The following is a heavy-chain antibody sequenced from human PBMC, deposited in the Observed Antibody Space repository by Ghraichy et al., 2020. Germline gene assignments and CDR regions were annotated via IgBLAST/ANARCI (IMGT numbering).Heavy chain of an antibody. D-gene: IGHD4-17*01. CDR2: INHSGST. J-gene: IGHJ6*02. CDR3: ARNGDGDYLGYYYYYGMDV. V-gene: IGHV4-34*01. Sequence: SQTLSLTCAVYGGSFSGYYWSWIRQPPGKGLEWIGEINHSGSTNYNPSLKSRVTISVDTSKNQFSLKLSSVTAADTAVYYCARNGDGDYLGYYYYYGMDVWGQGTTVTVSS. CDR1: GGSFSGYY.